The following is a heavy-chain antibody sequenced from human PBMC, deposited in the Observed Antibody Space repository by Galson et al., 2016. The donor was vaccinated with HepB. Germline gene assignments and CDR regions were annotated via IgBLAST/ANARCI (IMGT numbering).Heavy chain of an antibody. CDR3: AKALNDFWSVYSTGFDC. CDR2: ISGSGFTT. D-gene: IGHD3-3*01. J-gene: IGHJ4*02. CDR1: GFILSNYA. V-gene: IGHV3-23*01. Sequence: SLRLSCAASGFILSNYAMNWVRPAPGTGLQWVSSISGSGFTTYYADSVKGRFTIFRDNSKNTLYPQLNSLSAEDEAMYFCAKALNDFWSVYSTGFDCWGQGTLVTVSS.